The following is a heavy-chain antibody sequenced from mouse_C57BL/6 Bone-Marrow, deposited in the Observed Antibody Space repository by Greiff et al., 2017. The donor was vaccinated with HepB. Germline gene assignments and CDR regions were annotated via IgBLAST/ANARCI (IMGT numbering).Heavy chain of an antibody. V-gene: IGHV1-26*01. CDR1: GYTFTDYY. CDR3: ARGGYYGSSPHYYAMDY. CDR2: INPNNGGT. Sequence: EVQLQQSGPELVKPGASVKISCKASGYTFTDYYMNWVKQSHGKSLEWIGDINPNNGGTSYNQKFKGKATLTVDKSSSTAYMELRSLTSEDSAVYYCARGGYYGSSPHYYAMDYWGQGTSVTVSS. J-gene: IGHJ4*01. D-gene: IGHD1-1*01.